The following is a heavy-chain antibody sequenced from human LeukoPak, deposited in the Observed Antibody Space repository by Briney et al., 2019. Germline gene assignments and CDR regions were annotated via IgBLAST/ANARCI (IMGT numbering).Heavy chain of an antibody. J-gene: IGHJ4*02. V-gene: IGHV3-21*01. CDR1: GFTFSSYS. CDR3: ARETPRRGETRDGYR. D-gene: IGHD5-24*01. Sequence: PGGSLRLSCAASGFTFSSYSMNWVRQAPGTGLEWVSSITSSSSYIYYADSVKGRFTISRDNAKNSLYLQMNSLRAEDTAVYYCARETPRRGETRDGYRWGQGTLVTVSS. CDR2: ITSSSSYI.